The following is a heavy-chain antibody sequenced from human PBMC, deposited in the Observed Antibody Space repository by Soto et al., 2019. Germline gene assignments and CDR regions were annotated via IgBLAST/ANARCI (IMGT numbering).Heavy chain of an antibody. D-gene: IGHD2-15*01. J-gene: IGHJ4*02. Sequence: PSETLSLTCTVSGGIISGYYWSWVRQSPQKGLEWIGYIYYTGHTNYNPSLKSRVTISVDTSKNQFSLNLRSVTAADTAVYYCAKVVVGAPRHPDFDAWGQGXLVTVSS. CDR1: GGIISGYY. CDR2: IYYTGHT. CDR3: AKVVVGAPRHPDFDA. V-gene: IGHV4-59*08.